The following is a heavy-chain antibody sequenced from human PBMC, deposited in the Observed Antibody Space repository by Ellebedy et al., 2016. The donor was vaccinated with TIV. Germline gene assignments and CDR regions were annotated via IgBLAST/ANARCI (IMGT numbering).Heavy chain of an antibody. Sequence: MPSETLSLTCAVYGCSFSAYYCRWILQPPGTGLEWIGEINHSGSTNYNPSLKSRVTISVDTSKNQFSLKLRAVTAADTAVYYCARARVGCSGGSCYPRTFDYWGQGTLVTVSS. V-gene: IGHV4-34*01. CDR3: ARARVGCSGGSCYPRTFDY. CDR1: GCSFSAYY. CDR2: INHSGST. J-gene: IGHJ4*02. D-gene: IGHD2-15*01.